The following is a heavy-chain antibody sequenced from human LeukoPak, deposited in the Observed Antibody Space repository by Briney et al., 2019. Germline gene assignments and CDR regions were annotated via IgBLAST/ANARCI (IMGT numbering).Heavy chain of an antibody. CDR2: ISGSGGST. V-gene: IGHV3-23*01. CDR3: AKGLTSGWYYFDY. J-gene: IGHJ4*02. Sequence: GGSLRLSCAASGFTFSSYAMSWVRQAPGKGLEWVSAISGSGGSTYYADSVKGRFTISRDNSKNTLYLQMNSLRAEDTAIYYCAKGLTSGWYYFDYWGQGTLVTVSS. D-gene: IGHD6-19*01. CDR1: GFTFSSYA.